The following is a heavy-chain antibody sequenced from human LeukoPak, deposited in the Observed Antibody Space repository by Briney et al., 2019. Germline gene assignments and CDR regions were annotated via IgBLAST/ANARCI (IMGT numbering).Heavy chain of an antibody. V-gene: IGHV1-18*01. Sequence: ASVKVSCKASGYTFTSYGISWVRQAPGQGLEWMGWTSAYNGNTNYAQKLQGRVTMTTHTSTSTAYMELRSLRSDDTAVYYCARDNSVYCSGGSCYDSRSYPDYWGQGTLVTVSS. CDR3: ARDNSVYCSGGSCYDSRSYPDY. CDR1: GYTFTSYG. CDR2: TSAYNGNT. D-gene: IGHD2-15*01. J-gene: IGHJ4*02.